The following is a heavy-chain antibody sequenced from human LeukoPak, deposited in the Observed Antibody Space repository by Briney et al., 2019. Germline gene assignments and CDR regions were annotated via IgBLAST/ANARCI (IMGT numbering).Heavy chain of an antibody. D-gene: IGHD3-10*01. CDR2: IKQDGSEK. CDR1: GFTFSSYW. J-gene: IGHJ4*02. CDR3: ASDRVVREEYYFDY. V-gene: IGHV3-7*01. Sequence: QSGGSLRLSCAASGFTFSSYWMSWVRQAPGKGLEWVANIKQDGSEKYYVDSVKGRFTISRDNAKNSLYLQMNSLRAEDTAVYYCASDRVVREEYYFDYWGQGTLVTVSS.